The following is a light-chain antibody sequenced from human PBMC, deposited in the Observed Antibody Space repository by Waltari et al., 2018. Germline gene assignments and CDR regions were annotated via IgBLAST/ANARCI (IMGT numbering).Light chain of an antibody. CDR2: WAS. CDR1: QSVLYSSNNKNY. CDR3: QQYYTIPLT. Sequence: DVVMNQSPDSLASSLGEGATINCKSCQSVLYSSNNKNYLGWYQQKPVQPPKLLIYWASTRESGVPERFSGSGSGTDFTLTISSLQAEDAAVYYCQQYYTIPLTFGGGTKVEIK. V-gene: IGKV4-1*01. J-gene: IGKJ4*01.